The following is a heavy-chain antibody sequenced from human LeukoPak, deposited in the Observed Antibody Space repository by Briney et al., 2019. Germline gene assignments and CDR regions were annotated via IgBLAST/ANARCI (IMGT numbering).Heavy chain of an antibody. CDR1: GFTFSSYS. CDR2: ISSSSSYI. CDR3: ARRLGYCSSTSCATARFDY. J-gene: IGHJ4*02. D-gene: IGHD2-2*01. V-gene: IGHV3-21*01. Sequence: GGSLRLSCAASGFTFSSYSMNWVRQAPGKGLEWVSSISSSSSYIYYADSVKGRFTISRDNAKSSLYLQMNSLRAEDTAVYYCARRLGYCSSTSCATARFDYWGQGTLVTVSS.